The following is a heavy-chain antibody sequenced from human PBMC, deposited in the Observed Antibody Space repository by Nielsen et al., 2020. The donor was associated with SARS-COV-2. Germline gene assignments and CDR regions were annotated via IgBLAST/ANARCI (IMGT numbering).Heavy chain of an antibody. CDR2: IWYDGGNK. CDR1: GFTFSTYG. D-gene: IGHD6-13*01. V-gene: IGHV3-33*08. J-gene: IGHJ5*02. Sequence: LKISCAASGFTFSTYGFHWVRQAPGKGLEWVAVIWYDGGNKYYADSVKGRFTISRDDSKSTLYLQMDGLRAEDTAVYYCARDNAASFDTWGQGTLVTVSS. CDR3: ARDNAASFDT.